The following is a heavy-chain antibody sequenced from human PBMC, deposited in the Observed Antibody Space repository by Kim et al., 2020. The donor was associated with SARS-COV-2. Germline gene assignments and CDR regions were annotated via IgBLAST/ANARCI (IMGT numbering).Heavy chain of an antibody. J-gene: IGHJ3*02. V-gene: IGHV5-51*01. Sequence: GESLKISCKGSGYSFTSYWIGWVRQMPGKGLEWMGIIYPGDSDTRYSPSFQGQVTISADKSISTAYLQWSSLKASDTAMYYCASRQPYYYDSSGYSGAAFDIWGQGTMVTVSS. CDR1: GYSFTSYW. CDR3: ASRQPYYYDSSGYSGAAFDI. D-gene: IGHD3-22*01. CDR2: IYPGDSDT.